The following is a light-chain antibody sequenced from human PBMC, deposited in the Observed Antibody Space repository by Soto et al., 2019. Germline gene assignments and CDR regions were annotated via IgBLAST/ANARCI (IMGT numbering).Light chain of an antibody. Sequence: DIQMTQSPSSLSAYVGDRVTITCRASQGISSWLAWYQQKPGKAPNLLIYDASSLQSGVPSRFSGSGSGTEFTLTISSLQPDDYATYYCQQYSSYSRTFGQGTKVDI. CDR1: QGISSW. CDR3: QQYSSYSRT. J-gene: IGKJ1*01. CDR2: DAS. V-gene: IGKV1-5*01.